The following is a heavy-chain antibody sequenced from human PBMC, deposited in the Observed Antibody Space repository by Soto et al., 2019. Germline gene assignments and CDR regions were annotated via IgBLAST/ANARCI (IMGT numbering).Heavy chain of an antibody. V-gene: IGHV3-23*01. CDR1: GFTFSSYA. J-gene: IGHJ6*01. Sequence: PGGSLRLSCAASGFTFSSYAMSWVRQAPGKGLEWVSAISGSGGSTYYADSVKGRFTISRDNSKNTLYLQMNSLRAEDTAVYYCRGDILTGKYYYYGMEVWGEGTTVTVSS. D-gene: IGHD3-9*01. CDR3: RGDILTGKYYYYGMEV. CDR2: ISGSGGST.